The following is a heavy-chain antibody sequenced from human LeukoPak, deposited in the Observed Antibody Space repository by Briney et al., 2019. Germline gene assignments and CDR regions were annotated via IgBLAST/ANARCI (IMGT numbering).Heavy chain of an antibody. J-gene: IGHJ6*03. V-gene: IGHV3-21*01. CDR3: ARAYSGTYGLGYYYMDV. Sequence: GGSLRLSCAASGFTFSSYTMNWVRQAPGKGLEWVSSITSSSSYVYYADSVKGRFTISRHNAKNSLYLQMNSLRAEDTAVYYCARAYSGTYGLGYYYMDVWGKGTTVTISS. D-gene: IGHD1-26*01. CDR1: GFTFSSYT. CDR2: ITSSSSYV.